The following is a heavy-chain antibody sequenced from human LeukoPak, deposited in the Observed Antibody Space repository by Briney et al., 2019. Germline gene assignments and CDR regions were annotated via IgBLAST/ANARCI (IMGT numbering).Heavy chain of an antibody. CDR3: AREWELAAFDI. CDR2: ISSSSSYI. Sequence: PGGSLRLSCAASGFTFSSYSMNWVRQAPGKGLEWVSSISSSSSYIYYADSVKGRFTISRDNAKNSLYLQTNSLRAEDTAVYYCAREWELAAFDIWGQGTMVTVSS. CDR1: GFTFSSYS. J-gene: IGHJ3*02. V-gene: IGHV3-21*01. D-gene: IGHD1-26*01.